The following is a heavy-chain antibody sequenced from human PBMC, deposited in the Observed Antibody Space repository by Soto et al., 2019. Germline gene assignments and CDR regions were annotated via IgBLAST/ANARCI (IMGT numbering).Heavy chain of an antibody. CDR2: IIPILGIA. V-gene: IGHV1-69*02. D-gene: IGHD2-2*02. CDR3: AMEYCSSTSCYRDY. CDR1: GGTFSSYT. J-gene: IGHJ4*02. Sequence: QVQLVQSGAEVKKPGSSVKVSCKASGGTFSSYTISWVRQAPGQGLEWMGRIIPILGIANYAQKFQGRVTITADKSTSTAYMELSSLRSEDTDVYYCAMEYCSSTSCYRDYWGQGTLVTASS.